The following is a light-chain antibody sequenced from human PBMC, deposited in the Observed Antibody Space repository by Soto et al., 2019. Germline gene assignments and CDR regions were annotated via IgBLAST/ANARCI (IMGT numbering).Light chain of an antibody. V-gene: IGLV7-43*01. CDR1: SGAVTSGSY. CDR2: STR. Sequence: QTVVTQEPSLTVSPGGTGTLTCASSSGAVTSGSYPNWFQQKPGQAPRPLIHSTRNKYSSTPARFSGSLLGGKAALTVSGVQHDDEADYYCLLYYGGSLLFGGGTKLTVL. J-gene: IGLJ3*02. CDR3: LLYYGGSLL.